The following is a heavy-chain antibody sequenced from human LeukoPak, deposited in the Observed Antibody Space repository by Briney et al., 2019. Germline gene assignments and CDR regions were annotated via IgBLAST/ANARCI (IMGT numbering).Heavy chain of an antibody. J-gene: IGHJ4*02. CDR1: GFPFSEYT. CDR2: ISGGGGST. V-gene: IGHV3-23*01. D-gene: IGHD1-26*01. Sequence: GGSLRLSCAASGFPFSEYTMSWVRKAPGKGLEWVSTISGGGGSTYYADSVKGRFTISRDNSKNTLYLQVNSLRAEDTAVYYCAKGGKWDVTPFDYWGQGTLVTVSS. CDR3: AKGGKWDVTPFDY.